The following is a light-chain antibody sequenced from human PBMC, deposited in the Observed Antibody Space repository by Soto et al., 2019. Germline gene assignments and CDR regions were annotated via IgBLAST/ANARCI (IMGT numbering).Light chain of an antibody. V-gene: IGKV1-5*01. CDR3: QHYNSYSEA. J-gene: IGKJ1*01. CDR2: DAS. CDR1: QSVSTW. Sequence: DIQMTQSPSTLSASVGDRVTITCRASQSVSTWLAWYQQRPGKPPKLLIYDASSLQSGVPSKFSGGGSGTEFTLTISSLQPDDFATYYCQHYNSYSEAFGQGTKVDTK.